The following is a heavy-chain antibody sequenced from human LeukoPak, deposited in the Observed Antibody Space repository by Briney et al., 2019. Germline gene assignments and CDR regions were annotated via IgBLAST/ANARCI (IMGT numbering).Heavy chain of an antibody. J-gene: IGHJ6*02. D-gene: IGHD3-22*01. CDR2: ITWNGDNI. Sequence: GGSVRLSCAASGFIFYDYAMQGVRQAPGKGGEGVSGITWNGDNIVYGDCVKGRFTIDRDNGKNALYLKMNSLRPADTALYYCATDLSSAITSALVLDVWGQGTTVTVSS. V-gene: IGHV3-9*01. CDR1: GFIFYDYA. CDR3: ATDLSSAITSALVLDV.